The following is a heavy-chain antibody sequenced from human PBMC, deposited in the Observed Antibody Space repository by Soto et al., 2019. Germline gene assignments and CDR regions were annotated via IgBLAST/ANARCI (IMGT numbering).Heavy chain of an antibody. CDR3: ARHPTLELAPFDY. CDR2: IYYSGST. J-gene: IGHJ4*02. Sequence: SSETLSLTCTVSGGSISSGGYYWSWIRQHPGKGLEWIGYIYYSGSTYYNPSLKSRVTISVDTSKNQFSLKLSSVTAADTAVYYCARHPTLELAPFDYWGQGTLVTVSS. D-gene: IGHD1-7*01. CDR1: GGSISSGGYY. V-gene: IGHV4-31*03.